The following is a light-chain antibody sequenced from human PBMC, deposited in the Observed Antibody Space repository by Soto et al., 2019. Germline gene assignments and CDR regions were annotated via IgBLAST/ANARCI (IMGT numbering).Light chain of an antibody. CDR2: DAS. CDR3: QQRTNWPLT. Sequence: EIVLTQSPATLSLSPGERATLSYRASQSVRSYLAWYQQKPGQAPRLLIYDASNRATGIPARFSGSGSGTDFTLTISSLEPEDFAVYHCQQRTNWPLTFGGGTKVEIK. CDR1: QSVRSY. V-gene: IGKV3-11*01. J-gene: IGKJ4*01.